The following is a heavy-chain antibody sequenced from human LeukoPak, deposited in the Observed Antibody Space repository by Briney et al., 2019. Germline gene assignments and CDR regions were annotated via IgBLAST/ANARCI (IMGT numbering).Heavy chain of an antibody. J-gene: IGHJ4*02. CDR3: ARYDFWSGPIDY. Sequence: NASETLSLTCAVSGDSISSSNWWSWVRLPPGKGLEWIGEVYHSGSTNYNPSLKSRVTMSVDKSKNQFSLKLNSVTAADTAVYYRARYDFWSGPIDYWGQGTLVTVSS. D-gene: IGHD3-3*01. CDR1: GDSISSSNW. CDR2: VYHSGST. V-gene: IGHV4-4*02.